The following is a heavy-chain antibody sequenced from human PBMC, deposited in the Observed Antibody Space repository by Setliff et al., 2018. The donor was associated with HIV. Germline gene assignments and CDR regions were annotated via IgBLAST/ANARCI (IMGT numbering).Heavy chain of an antibody. V-gene: IGHV4-38-2*02. CDR2: IYYSGGT. D-gene: IGHD6-6*01. J-gene: IGHJ6*03. CDR3: ARDGGAARPMDV. Sequence: SETLSLTCAVSGYSISSGYFWGWVRQPPGKGLEWIGTIYYSGGTYYKSSLKSRVLISLDTSKNQFSLKLSSVTAADTAVYYCARDGGAARPMDVWGKGTTVTVSS. CDR1: GYSISSGYF.